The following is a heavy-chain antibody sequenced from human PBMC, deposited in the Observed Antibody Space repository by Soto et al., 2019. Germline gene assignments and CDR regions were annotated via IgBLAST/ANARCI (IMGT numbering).Heavy chain of an antibody. CDR1: GYSFTNYW. Sequence: PRESLKISCKASGYSFTNYWIAWVRQMPGKGLEYMGIIYPSDSDSRYSPSFQGQVTFSADKSINTAYLQWSSLKASDTAMYYCARHGFYGDYSSNYFDPWGQGPLVTVS. D-gene: IGHD4-17*01. CDR3: ARHGFYGDYSSNYFDP. V-gene: IGHV5-51*01. J-gene: IGHJ5*02. CDR2: IYPSDSDS.